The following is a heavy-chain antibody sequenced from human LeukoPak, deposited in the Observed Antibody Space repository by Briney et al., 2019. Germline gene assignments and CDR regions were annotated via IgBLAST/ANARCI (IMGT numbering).Heavy chain of an antibody. CDR1: GFTFTRYY. V-gene: IGHV1-69*06. CDR3: ARTYGGNSDYYYYYMDV. J-gene: IGHJ6*03. Sequence: SVKVSCKASGFTFTRYYMHWVRQAPGQGLEWMGGIIPIFGTANYAQKFQGRVTITADKSTSTAYMELSSLRSEDTAVYYCARTYGGNSDYYYYYMDVWGKGTTVTVSS. D-gene: IGHD4-23*01. CDR2: IIPIFGTA.